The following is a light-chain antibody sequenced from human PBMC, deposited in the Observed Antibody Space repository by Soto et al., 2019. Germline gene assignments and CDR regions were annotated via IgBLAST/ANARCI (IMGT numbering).Light chain of an antibody. Sequence: EIVLTHAPSTLSLCPVERATLSCRASQSVSSYLAWYQQKPGQAPRLLIYDASNRATGIPARFSGSGSGTDFTLTISSLEPEDFAVYYCQQRSNWPTFGQGTRLEIK. J-gene: IGKJ5*01. CDR3: QQRSNWPT. CDR2: DAS. CDR1: QSVSSY. V-gene: IGKV3-11*01.